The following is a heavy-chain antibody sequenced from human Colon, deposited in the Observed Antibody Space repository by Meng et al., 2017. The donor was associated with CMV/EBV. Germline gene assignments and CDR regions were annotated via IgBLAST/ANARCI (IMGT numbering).Heavy chain of an antibody. CDR2: IKTNAEGGTT. J-gene: IGHJ4*02. Sequence: AASGFTLSKAWMNWVRQAPGKGLEWVGRIKTNAEGGTTHYIAPVKSRLTISRDDSQNTVYLQMNSLETEDTAMYYCSSGNGKSDCDYWGQGTLVTVSS. CDR1: GFTLSKAW. V-gene: IGHV3-15*07. CDR3: SSGNGKSDCDY.